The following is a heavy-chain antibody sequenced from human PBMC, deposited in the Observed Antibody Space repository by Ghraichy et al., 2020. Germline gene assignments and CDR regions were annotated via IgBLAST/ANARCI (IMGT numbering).Heavy chain of an antibody. J-gene: IGHJ3*01. V-gene: IGHV3-48*01. CDR2: ITSSSSTT. D-gene: IGHD3-22*01. CDR1: GFTLSTYS. CDR3: ARGGSSDSRGDAFNL. Sequence: GGSLRLSCAASGFTLSTYSMNWVRQAPGKGLEWVSYITSSSSTTYYADSVKGRFTISRENAKNALYLQMNSLRAGDTAVYYCARGGSSDSRGDAFNLWGQGTMVTVSS.